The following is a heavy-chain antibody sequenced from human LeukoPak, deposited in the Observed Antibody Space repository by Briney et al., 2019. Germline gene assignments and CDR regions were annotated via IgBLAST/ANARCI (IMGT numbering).Heavy chain of an antibody. CDR3: ARGDGGDDMTGYYDY. CDR2: ISYDGSNK. D-gene: IGHD3-9*01. J-gene: IGHJ4*02. V-gene: IGHV3-30*04. CDR1: GFTFSSYA. Sequence: GRSLRLSCAASGFTFSSYAMHWVRQAPGKGLEWVAVISYDGSNKYYADSVKGRFTISRDNAKNSLYLEMNNLRVEDTAVYYCARGDGGDDMTGYYDYWGQGSLVTVSS.